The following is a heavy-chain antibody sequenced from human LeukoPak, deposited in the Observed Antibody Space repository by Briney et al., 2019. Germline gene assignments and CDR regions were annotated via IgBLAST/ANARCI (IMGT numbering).Heavy chain of an antibody. CDR3: ATQRGPYSSSWRY. J-gene: IGHJ4*02. Sequence: PSETLSLTCAVYGGSFSGYYWSWIRQPPGKGLEWIGEINHSGSTNYNPSLKSRVTISVDTSKNQFSLKLSSVTAADTAVYYCATQRGPYSSSWRYWGQGTLVTVSS. CDR2: INHSGST. D-gene: IGHD6-13*01. V-gene: IGHV4-34*01. CDR1: GGSFSGYY.